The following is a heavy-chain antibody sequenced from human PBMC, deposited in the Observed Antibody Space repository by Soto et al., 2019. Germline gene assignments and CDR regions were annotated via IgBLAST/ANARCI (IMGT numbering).Heavy chain of an antibody. J-gene: IGHJ6*02. CDR3: ARQGELLNGMDV. D-gene: IGHD1-26*01. V-gene: IGHV5-10-1*01. CDR2: IDPSDSYT. CDR1: GYSFTSYW. Sequence: GESLKISCNGSGYSFTSYWISWVRQMPGKGLEWMGRIDPSDSYTNYSPSFQGHVTISADKSISTAYLQWSSLKASDTAMYYCARQGELLNGMDVWGQGTTVTVSS.